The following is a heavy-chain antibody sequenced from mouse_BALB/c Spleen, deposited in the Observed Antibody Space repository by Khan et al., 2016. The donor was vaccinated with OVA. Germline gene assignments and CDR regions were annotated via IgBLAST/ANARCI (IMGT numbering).Heavy chain of an antibody. J-gene: IGHJ2*01. CDR3: ARVDTTSLDY. Sequence: QVQLKQSGAELARPGASVKLSCKASGYTFTDYYITWVKQRTGQGLEWIGEIYPGSGNIYYNENFKGQATLTADKSSSTAYMHLSSLTSEDSAVYFCARVDTTSLDYWGQGTTLTVSS. CDR1: GYTFTDYY. V-gene: IGHV1-77*01. D-gene: IGHD4-1*02. CDR2: IYPGSGNI.